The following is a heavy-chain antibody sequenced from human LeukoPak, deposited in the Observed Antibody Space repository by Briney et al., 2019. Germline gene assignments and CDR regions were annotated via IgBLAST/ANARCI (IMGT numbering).Heavy chain of an antibody. V-gene: IGHV3-30*18. D-gene: IGHD3-22*01. CDR2: ISYDGSNK. J-gene: IGHJ4*02. CDR3: AKDGGGYYYDSSGYYPDY. CDR1: GFTFSSYG. Sequence: GGSLRLSCAASGFTFSSYGMHWVRQAPGKGLEWVAAISYDGSNKYYADSVKGRFTISRDNSKNTLYLQMNSLRAEGTAVYYCAKDGGGYYYDSSGYYPDYWGQGTLVTVSS.